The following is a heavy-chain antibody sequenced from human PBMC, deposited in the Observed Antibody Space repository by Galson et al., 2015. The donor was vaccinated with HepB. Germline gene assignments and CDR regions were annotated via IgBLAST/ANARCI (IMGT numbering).Heavy chain of an antibody. J-gene: IGHJ6*02. CDR1: GFTFSSYA. V-gene: IGHV3-23*01. D-gene: IGHD1-1*01. CDR2: ISGSGGST. CDR3: AKGTGPARYYGMDV. Sequence: SLRLSCAASGFTFSSYAMSWVRQAPGKGLEWVSAISGSGGSTYYADSVKGRFTISRDNSKNTLYLQMNSLRAEDTAVYYCAKGTGPARYYGMDVWGQGTTVTVSS.